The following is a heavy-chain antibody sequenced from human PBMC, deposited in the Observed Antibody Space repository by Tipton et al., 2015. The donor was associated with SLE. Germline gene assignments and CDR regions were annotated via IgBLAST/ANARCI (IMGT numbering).Heavy chain of an antibody. CDR2: IIHSGVT. D-gene: IGHD3-16*01. V-gene: IGHV4-34*12. Sequence: TLSLTCTVYGGSFNGYFWTWIRQPPGKGLEWIAEIIHSGVTNYNPSLRSRVTISVDMSKNQVSLKLSSVTAADTAVYYCARDGAFWGQGTLVTVSS. J-gene: IGHJ4*02. CDR1: GGSFNGYF. CDR3: ARDGAF.